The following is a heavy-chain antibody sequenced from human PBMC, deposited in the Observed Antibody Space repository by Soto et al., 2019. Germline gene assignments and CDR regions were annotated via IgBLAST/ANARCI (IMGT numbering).Heavy chain of an antibody. CDR1: GFTFSSYA. D-gene: IGHD5-12*01. Sequence: GGSLRLSCAASGFTFSSYAMTWVRQAPGKGLEWVSSITGSGGSTFYADSVKGRFTISRDNSKNTLYLQMNSLRAEDTAVYYCAKAQDSGYKKARYYFDYWGQGTLVTVSS. CDR2: ITGSGGST. CDR3: AKAQDSGYKKARYYFDY. V-gene: IGHV3-23*01. J-gene: IGHJ4*02.